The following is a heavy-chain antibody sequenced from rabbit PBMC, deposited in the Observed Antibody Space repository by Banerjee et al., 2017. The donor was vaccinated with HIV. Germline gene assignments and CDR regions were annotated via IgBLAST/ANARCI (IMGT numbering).Heavy chain of an antibody. V-gene: IGHV1S45*01. CDR1: GFSFSHEYV. J-gene: IGHJ4*01. Sequence: QEQLVESGGGLVQPGRSLTLSCKASGFSFSHEYVVCWGRQAPGKGLEWIACINTSSGNPVYTSWANVQFPISRASSTTVPLQMTSLTGADTGNCFCARSYCEYDYVNSWDPGTLVNLS. CDR3: ARSYCEYDYVNS. CDR2: INTSSGNP. D-gene: IGHD6-1*01.